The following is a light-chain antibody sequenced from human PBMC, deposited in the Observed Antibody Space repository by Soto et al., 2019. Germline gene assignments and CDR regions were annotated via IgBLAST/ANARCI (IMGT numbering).Light chain of an antibody. V-gene: IGKV1-8*01. CDR3: QHYYNYPWT. Sequence: AVLLTQSPSSFSASTGDRATITCRASQDIQNYLAWYQQVPGKAPKLLLYAASILQTGVPSRFSGSGSGTDFTLTIDGLLSEDFATYFCQHYYNYPWTFGQGTTVE. CDR1: QDIQNY. CDR2: AAS. J-gene: IGKJ1*01.